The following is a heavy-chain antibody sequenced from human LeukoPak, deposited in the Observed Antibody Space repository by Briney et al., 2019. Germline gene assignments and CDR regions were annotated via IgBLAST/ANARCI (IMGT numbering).Heavy chain of an antibody. CDR2: ISPSGGST. Sequence: VASVKVSCKAFGYTFTSNYMHWVRQAPGQGPEWMGVISPSGGSTTYAQKFQGRVTLTRDMSTSTDYLELSSLRSEDTAVYYCARSDYYDSSGYYQAAWFDPWGQGTLVTVSS. CDR1: GYTFTSNY. J-gene: IGHJ5*02. V-gene: IGHV1-46*01. CDR3: ARSDYYDSSGYYQAAWFDP. D-gene: IGHD3-22*01.